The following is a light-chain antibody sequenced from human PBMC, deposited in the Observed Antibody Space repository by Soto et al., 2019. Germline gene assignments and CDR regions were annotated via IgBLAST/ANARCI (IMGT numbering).Light chain of an antibody. Sequence: QSVLTQPPSVSGAPGQRVTISCTGSSSNIGAGCDVHWYQQLPGTAPKLLIYVNTNRPSGVSDRISGSKSGTSASLAIIGLQAEDEADYYCQSYDRSLSGVVFGGGTNSPS. CDR2: VNT. J-gene: IGLJ2*01. V-gene: IGLV1-40*01. CDR3: QSYDRSLSGVV. CDR1: SSNIGAGCD.